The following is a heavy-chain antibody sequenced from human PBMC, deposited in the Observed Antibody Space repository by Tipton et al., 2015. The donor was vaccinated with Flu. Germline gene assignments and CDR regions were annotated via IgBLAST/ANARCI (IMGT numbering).Heavy chain of an antibody. Sequence: SLRLSCAASGFTFSSYSMSWVRQAPGKGLEWVSSISSSSSYIHYADSVKGRFTISRDNAKNSLYLQMNSLRAEDTALYYCARDARYDAGRYFDYWGQGTLVTVSS. J-gene: IGHJ4*02. CDR2: ISSSSSYI. CDR1: GFTFSSYS. D-gene: IGHD2-15*01. CDR3: ARDARYDAGRYFDY. V-gene: IGHV3-21*01.